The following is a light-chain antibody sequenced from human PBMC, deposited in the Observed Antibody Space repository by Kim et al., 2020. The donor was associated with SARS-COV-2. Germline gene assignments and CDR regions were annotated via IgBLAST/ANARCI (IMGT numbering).Light chain of an antibody. J-gene: IGKJ4*01. CDR3: QQLNVCLT. CDR1: QGSSGY. CDR2: DTA. Sequence: SASVGDRNTVACRASQGSSGYLAWYHQKPGKAPKLLNYDTASLQSEVTSRFSGSGSGTQFTHTINSLQPEDCGTYYCQQLNVCLTYGGGTKVDIK. V-gene: IGKV1-9*01.